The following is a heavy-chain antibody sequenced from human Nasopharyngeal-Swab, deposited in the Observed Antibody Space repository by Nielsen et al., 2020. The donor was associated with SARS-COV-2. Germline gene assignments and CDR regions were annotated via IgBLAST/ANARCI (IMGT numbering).Heavy chain of an antibody. V-gene: IGHV3-21*01. CDR1: GITFSSSS. D-gene: IGHD3-10*01. CDR2: ISSGGNYI. CDR3: ARGEGYGSGSYSGY. Sequence: GESMKISCAASGITFSSSSMDWVRQAPGKGLEWVSSISSGGNYIYYADSVKGRFTISRDNAKSSLYLQMKSLRAEDTAVYYCARGEGYGSGSYSGYWGQGTLVTVSS. J-gene: IGHJ4*02.